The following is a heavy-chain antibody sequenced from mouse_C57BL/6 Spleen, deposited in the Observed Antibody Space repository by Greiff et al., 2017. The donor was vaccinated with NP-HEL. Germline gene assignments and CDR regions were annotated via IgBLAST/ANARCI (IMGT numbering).Heavy chain of an antibody. CDR1: GFTFSNYW. Sequence: EVKLMESGGGLVQPGGSMKLSCVASGFTFSNYWMNWVRQSPEKGLEWVAQIRLKSDNYATHYAESVKVRFTISRDDSKSSVYLQMNNLRAEDTGIYYCTRQLRPYYAMDYWGQGTSVTVSS. CDR2: IRLKSDNYAT. CDR3: TRQLRPYYAMDY. V-gene: IGHV6-3*01. J-gene: IGHJ4*01. D-gene: IGHD3-2*02.